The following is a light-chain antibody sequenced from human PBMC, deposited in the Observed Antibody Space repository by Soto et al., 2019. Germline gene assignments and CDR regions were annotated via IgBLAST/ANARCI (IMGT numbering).Light chain of an antibody. CDR2: DDN. V-gene: IGLV1-51*01. CDR3: RTCHSSLSAYV. Sequence: QSALTQPPSVSAAPGENFTISCSGSSANIGKDYVSLYHQLPGTAPKLLIYDDNKRPPGFPDRFSGSKSGPSAPLGIPGIQTGDEAHYYRRTCHSSLSAYVFGTGTKVTVL. CDR1: SANIGKDY. J-gene: IGLJ1*01.